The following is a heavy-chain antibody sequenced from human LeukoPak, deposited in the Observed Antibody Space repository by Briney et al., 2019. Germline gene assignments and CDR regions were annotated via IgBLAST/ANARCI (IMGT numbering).Heavy chain of an antibody. J-gene: IGHJ4*02. Sequence: GGSLRLSCAASGFTLSSYAMTWVRQAPGKGLEWVSDIGDSGATTYYADSVRGRFTISRDNSKNTLCLQMGSLRAEDTAVYFCASFHYYGSGAYYLSYWGQGTLVTVSS. CDR3: ASFHYYGSGAYYLSY. V-gene: IGHV3-23*01. CDR2: IGDSGATT. CDR1: GFTLSSYA. D-gene: IGHD3-10*01.